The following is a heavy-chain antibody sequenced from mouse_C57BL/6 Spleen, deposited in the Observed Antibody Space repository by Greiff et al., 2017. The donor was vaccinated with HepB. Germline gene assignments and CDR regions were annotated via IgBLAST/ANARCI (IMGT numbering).Heavy chain of an antibody. CDR1: GYTFTSYW. J-gene: IGHJ2*01. D-gene: IGHD1-1*01. CDR2: IYPGSGST. Sequence: VQLQQPGAELVKPGASVKMSCKASGYTFTSYWITWVKQRPGQGLEWIGDIYPGSGSTNYNEKFKSKATLTVDTSSSTADMQLSSLTSEDSAVYYCAREYDGRSDGDYGGQGTTRTVSS. V-gene: IGHV1-55*01. CDR3: AREYDGRSDGDY.